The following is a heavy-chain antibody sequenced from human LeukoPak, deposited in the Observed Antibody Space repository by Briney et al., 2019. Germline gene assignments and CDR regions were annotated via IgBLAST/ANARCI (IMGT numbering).Heavy chain of an antibody. Sequence: PSETLSLTCTVSGGSISSDTYYWGWIRQPPGKGLEWIGSFYYSGSTYYNPSLKSRLTISVDMSKNRFSLKLSSVTAADTAVYYCAWTYCSGGSCYCDYWGQGTLVIVSS. CDR1: GGSISSDTYY. V-gene: IGHV4-39*01. D-gene: IGHD2-15*01. CDR3: AWTYCSGGSCYCDY. J-gene: IGHJ4*02. CDR2: FYYSGST.